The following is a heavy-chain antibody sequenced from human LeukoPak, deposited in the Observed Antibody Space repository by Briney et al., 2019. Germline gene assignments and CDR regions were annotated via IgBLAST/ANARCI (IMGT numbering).Heavy chain of an antibody. Sequence: PSETLSLTCAVYGGSFSGYYWSWIRQPPGKGLEWIGEINHSGSTNYNPSLKSRVTISVDTSKNQFSLKLSSVTAADTAVYYCARRGRYYDRPPFDYWGQGTLVTDSS. V-gene: IGHV4-34*01. CDR1: GGSFSGYY. CDR3: ARRGRYYDRPPFDY. J-gene: IGHJ4*02. CDR2: INHSGST. D-gene: IGHD3-9*01.